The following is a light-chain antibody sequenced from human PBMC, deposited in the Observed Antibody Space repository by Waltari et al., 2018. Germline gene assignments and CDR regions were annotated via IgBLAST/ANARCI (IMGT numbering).Light chain of an antibody. Sequence: SCKASQSVGRAVTWYQQKPGQAPRLLIYGASTRAPGIPDRFSGSGSGTDFSLTISRLEPDDFAVYFCQHYLRLPVTFGQGTTVEI. J-gene: IGKJ1*01. CDR3: QHYLRLPVT. CDR2: GAS. CDR1: QSVGRAV. V-gene: IGKV3-20*01.